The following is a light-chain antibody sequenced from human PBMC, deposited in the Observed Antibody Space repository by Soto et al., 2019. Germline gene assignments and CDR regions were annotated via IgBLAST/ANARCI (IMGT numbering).Light chain of an antibody. Sequence: QSALTQPPSASGSPGQSVTISCTGTSSDVGGYNYVSWYQQLPGKAPKLMIYEVSKRPSGVPDRFSGSKSGNTASLTVSGLQAEDEADYYCCSYAGSNVVFGGGTKLTVL. CDR1: SSDVGGYNY. V-gene: IGLV2-8*01. CDR3: CSYAGSNVV. CDR2: EVS. J-gene: IGLJ2*01.